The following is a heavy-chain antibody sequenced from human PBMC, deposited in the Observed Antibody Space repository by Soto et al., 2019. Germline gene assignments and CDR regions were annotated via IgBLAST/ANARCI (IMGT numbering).Heavy chain of an antibody. CDR1: GVTFSAYW. J-gene: IGHJ4*02. D-gene: IGHD2-2*01. CDR2: ISDDGSTA. V-gene: IGHV3-74*01. CDR3: ARGPSGSSYGTGAH. Sequence: LRLSCSVSGVTFSAYWTHSVRQVPGKGLTWGSRISDDGSTATYADSVKGRFVISRASAKNSLHLEINTLQANDSGLYYCARGPSGSSYGTGAHWGRGTMVTVSS.